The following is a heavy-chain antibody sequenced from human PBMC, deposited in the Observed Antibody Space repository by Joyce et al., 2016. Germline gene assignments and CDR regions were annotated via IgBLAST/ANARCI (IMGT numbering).Heavy chain of an antibody. J-gene: IGHJ6*02. Sequence: QITLAESGPTLVKPTQTLTLTCSFSGFSLTTSGMSVAWIRQPPGKALEWLALVYWDDDKRHRPALRDRLSITTDTSKNQVVLRMTDMDPRDTATYYCAHRSLTIFGVVLAYFGVDVWGQGTTVTVSS. D-gene: IGHD3-3*01. CDR3: AHRSLTIFGVVLAYFGVDV. CDR2: VYWDDDK. CDR1: GFSLTTSGMS. V-gene: IGHV2-5*02.